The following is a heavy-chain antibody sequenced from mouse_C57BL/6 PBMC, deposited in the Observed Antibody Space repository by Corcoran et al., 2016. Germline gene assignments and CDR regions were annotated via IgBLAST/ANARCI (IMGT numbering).Heavy chain of an antibody. D-gene: IGHD1-1*01. CDR2: IYPGDGDT. J-gene: IGHJ4*01. Sequence: QVQLQQSGAELVKPGASVKISCKASGYAFSSYWMNWVKQRPGKGLEWIGQIYPGDGDTNYNGKFKGKATLTADKSSSTAYMQLSSLTSEDSAVYFCARSTYYYYCSTYAMDYWGQGTSVTVSS. CDR3: ARSTYYYYCSTYAMDY. V-gene: IGHV1-80*01. CDR1: GYAFSSYW.